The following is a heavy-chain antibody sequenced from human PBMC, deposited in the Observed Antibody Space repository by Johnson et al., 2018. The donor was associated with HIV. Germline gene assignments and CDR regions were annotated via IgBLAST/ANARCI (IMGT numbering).Heavy chain of an antibody. D-gene: IGHD2-15*01. V-gene: IGHV3-11*04. CDR3: ARSKDCSGGSCPDGFDI. Sequence: SYISSSGSIIYSANSMQGRFTNSRDNAKNSLYLQMNSLRAEDTALYYCARSKDCSGGSCPDGFDIWGQGTMVIVSS. J-gene: IGHJ3*02. CDR2: ISSSGSII.